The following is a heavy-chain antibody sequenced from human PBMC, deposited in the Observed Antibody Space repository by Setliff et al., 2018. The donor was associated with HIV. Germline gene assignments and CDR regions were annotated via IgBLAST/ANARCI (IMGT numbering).Heavy chain of an antibody. CDR1: GFNIEEYA. Sequence: GGSLRLSCVGSGFNIEEYAMAWVRQVPGKGLEWVSSISWNSVKIDYVDSVKGRFTISRDNAKNSLYLQLNSLRVDDTAVYYCARIVDGVWGQGTKVTVSS. D-gene: IGHD2-15*01. V-gene: IGHV3-9*01. J-gene: IGHJ3*01. CDR2: ISWNSVKI. CDR3: ARIVDGV.